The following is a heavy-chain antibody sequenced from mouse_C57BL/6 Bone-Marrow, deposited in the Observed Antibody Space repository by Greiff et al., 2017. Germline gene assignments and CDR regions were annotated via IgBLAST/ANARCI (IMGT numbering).Heavy chain of an antibody. V-gene: IGHV1-69*01. Sequence: QVQLQQPGAELVMPGASVKLSCKASGYTFTSYWMHWVKQRPGQGLEWIGEIDPSDSYTNYNQKFKGKSTLTVDKSSSTAYMQRSSLTSEDSAVYYCAREGTVVSYYFDYWGQGTTLTVSS. CDR1: GYTFTSYW. CDR2: IDPSDSYT. CDR3: AREGTVVSYYFDY. D-gene: IGHD1-1*01. J-gene: IGHJ2*01.